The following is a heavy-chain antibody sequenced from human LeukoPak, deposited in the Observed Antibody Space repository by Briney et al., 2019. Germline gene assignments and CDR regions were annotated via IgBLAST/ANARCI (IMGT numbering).Heavy chain of an antibody. J-gene: IGHJ5*02. CDR1: RYTSTSYG. D-gene: IGHD3-10*01. CDR3: ARDGQGVSRLWFGELVRWFDP. V-gene: IGHV1-18*01. CDR2: ISAYNGNT. Sequence: ASVKVSCKASRYTSTSYGISSVRQAPGQGVEWVGWISAYNGNTNYTQKLQGRVTMTTDTSTSTAYMELRSLRSDDTAVYYCARDGQGVSRLWFGELVRWFDPWGQGTLVTVSS.